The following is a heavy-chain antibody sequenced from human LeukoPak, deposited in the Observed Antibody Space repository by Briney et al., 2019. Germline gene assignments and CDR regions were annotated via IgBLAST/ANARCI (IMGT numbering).Heavy chain of an antibody. Sequence: GGSLRLSCAASGFTFSSYWMHWVRQAPGKGLVWVSRINSDGSSTSYADSVKGRFTISRDNAKNTLYLQMNSLRAEDTAVYYCARQDNSGYGDYWGQGTLVTVSS. D-gene: IGHD5-12*01. CDR1: GFTFSSYW. J-gene: IGHJ4*02. CDR3: ARQDNSGYGDY. V-gene: IGHV3-74*01. CDR2: INSDGSST.